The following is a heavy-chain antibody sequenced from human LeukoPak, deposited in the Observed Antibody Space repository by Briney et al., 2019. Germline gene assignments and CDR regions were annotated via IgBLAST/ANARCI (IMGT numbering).Heavy chain of an antibody. CDR3: AKDGRFLVWLSVPYWFDT. Sequence: GGSLRLSCAASGFTFSSYAMSWVRQAPGKGLEWVSAISGSGGSTYYADSVKGRFTISRDNSKNTLYLQMNSLRAEDTAVYYCAKDGRFLVWLSVPYWFDTWGQGTQVTVSS. V-gene: IGHV3-23*01. J-gene: IGHJ5*02. CDR2: ISGSGGST. CDR1: GFTFSSYA. D-gene: IGHD3-3*01.